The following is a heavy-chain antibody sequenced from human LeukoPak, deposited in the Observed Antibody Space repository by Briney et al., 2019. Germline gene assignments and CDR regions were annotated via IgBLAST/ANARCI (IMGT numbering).Heavy chain of an antibody. D-gene: IGHD3-22*01. CDR1: GYTFTGYS. V-gene: IGHV1-2*02. Sequence: GASVKVSCKASGYTFTGYSMHWVRQAPGQGLEWMGWINPNSGGTNYAQKFQGRVTMTRDTSISTAYMELSKLRSDDTAVYYCARDLYPTYYYDGSGYSLDYWGQGTLVTVSS. CDR3: ARDLYPTYYYDGSGYSLDY. CDR2: INPNSGGT. J-gene: IGHJ4*02.